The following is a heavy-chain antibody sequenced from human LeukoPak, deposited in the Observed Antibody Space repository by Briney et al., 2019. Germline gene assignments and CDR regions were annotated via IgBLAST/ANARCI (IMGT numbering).Heavy chain of an antibody. CDR2: IYYSGGT. D-gene: IGHD6-13*01. Sequence: SETLSLTCTVSGGSISSSSYYWGWVRQPPGKELEWIGSIYYSGGTYYNPSLKSRVTISVDTSKNQFSLKLSSVTAADTAVYYCASQDSSSWYYFDYWGQGTLVTVSS. V-gene: IGHV4-39*01. J-gene: IGHJ4*02. CDR3: ASQDSSSWYYFDY. CDR1: GGSISSSSYY.